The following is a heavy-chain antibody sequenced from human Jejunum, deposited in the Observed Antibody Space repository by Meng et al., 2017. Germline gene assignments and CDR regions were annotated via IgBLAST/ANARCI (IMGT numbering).Heavy chain of an antibody. CDR3: VQIGSTNWSLNY. D-gene: IGHD2-15*01. Sequence: GESLKISCEVSGLALSDYWMTWVRQAPGKGLEWVAGISQDGNHIYYVDSAEGRITVTRDNAKNSLYLHMNSLRDEDTAVYRCVQIGSTNWSLNYWGRGTLVTVSS. CDR2: ISQDGNHI. J-gene: IGHJ4*02. CDR1: GLALSDYW. V-gene: IGHV3-7*01.